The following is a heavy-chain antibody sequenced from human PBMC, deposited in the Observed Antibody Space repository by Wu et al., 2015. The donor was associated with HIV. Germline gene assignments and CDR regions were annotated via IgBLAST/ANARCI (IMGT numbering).Heavy chain of an antibody. D-gene: IGHD6-19*01. Sequence: QVQLVQSGAEVKKPGSSVKVSCEASGSTFTNYAINWVRQAPGQGLEWMGRIIPSFGRANYAQKFQGRVTITADGSTRAVFMELSSLRSEDTAVYYCASPHSSGSYYMDVWGKGTTVTVSS. CDR2: IIPSFGRA. CDR1: GSTFTNYA. CDR3: ASPHSSGSYYMDV. V-gene: IGHV1-69*15. J-gene: IGHJ6*03.